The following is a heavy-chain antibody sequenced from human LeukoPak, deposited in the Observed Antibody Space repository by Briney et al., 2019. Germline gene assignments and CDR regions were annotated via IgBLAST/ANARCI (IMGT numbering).Heavy chain of an antibody. Sequence: GGSLRLSCAASGFTFSSYSMNWVRQAPGKGLEWVSSISSSSSYIYYADSVKGRFTISRDNAKNSLYLQMNSLRAEDTAVYYCARDYDFWGAYNWFDPWGQGTLVTVSS. CDR3: ARDYDFWGAYNWFDP. V-gene: IGHV3-21*01. CDR1: GFTFSSYS. J-gene: IGHJ5*02. D-gene: IGHD3-3*01. CDR2: ISSSSSYI.